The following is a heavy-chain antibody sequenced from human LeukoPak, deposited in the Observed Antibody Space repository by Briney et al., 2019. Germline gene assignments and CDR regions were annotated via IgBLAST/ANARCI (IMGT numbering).Heavy chain of an antibody. CDR2: IYYSGST. J-gene: IGHJ6*02. Sequence: SETLSLTCTVSGGSISSGGYYWSWIRQHPGQGLEWIGYIYYSGSTYYNPSLKSRVTISVDTSKNQFSLKLSSVTAADTAVYYCASFTPLGQPEVYYYYGMDVWGQGTTVTVSS. CDR1: GGSISSGGYY. V-gene: IGHV4-31*03. D-gene: IGHD2-15*01. CDR3: ASFTPLGQPEVYYYYGMDV.